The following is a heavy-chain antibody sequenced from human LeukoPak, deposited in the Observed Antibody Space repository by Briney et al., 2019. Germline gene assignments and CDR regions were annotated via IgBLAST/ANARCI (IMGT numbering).Heavy chain of an antibody. Sequence: SETLSLTCNVSGDSISKSRHFWAWIRQSPGRGLEWIGYIYNSGSTYYNPSLKSRVTISVDTSKNQFSLSLGSVTAADTAVYHCARGPLSGWFGPWGQGTLVTVSS. D-gene: IGHD3-16*01. CDR3: ARGPLSGWFGP. CDR1: GDSISKSRHF. V-gene: IGHV4-39*07. J-gene: IGHJ5*02. CDR2: IYNSGST.